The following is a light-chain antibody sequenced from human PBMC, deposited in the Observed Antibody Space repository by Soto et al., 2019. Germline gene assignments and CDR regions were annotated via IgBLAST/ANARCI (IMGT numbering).Light chain of an antibody. CDR3: CSYAGSYIFVV. Sequence: QSALTQPRSVSGSPGQSVTISCTGTSSDVGGYNYVSWYQHHPGKAPKVMIYDVSERPSGVPDRFSGSKSGNTASLTISGLQAEDKADYYCCSYAGSYIFVVFGGGTKVTVL. J-gene: IGLJ2*01. V-gene: IGLV2-11*01. CDR1: SSDVGGYNY. CDR2: DVS.